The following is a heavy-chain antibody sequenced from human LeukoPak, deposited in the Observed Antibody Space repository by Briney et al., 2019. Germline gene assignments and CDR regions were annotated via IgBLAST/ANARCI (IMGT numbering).Heavy chain of an antibody. V-gene: IGHV3-49*03. CDR1: GFTFDDYA. CDR2: IRSKAYSGTT. J-gene: IGHJ6*03. D-gene: IGHD3-3*01. Sequence: TGGSLRLSCTASGFTFDDYAMSWFRQAPGKGLERVGFIRSKAYSGTTEYAASVKGRFTISRDDSKSIAYLQMNSLKTEDTAVYYCTRAQYYDFWSGYYMDVWGKGTTVTVSS. CDR3: TRAQYYDFWSGYYMDV.